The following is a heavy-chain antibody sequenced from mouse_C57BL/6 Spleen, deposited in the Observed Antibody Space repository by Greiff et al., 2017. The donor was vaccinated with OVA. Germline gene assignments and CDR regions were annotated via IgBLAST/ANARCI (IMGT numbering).Heavy chain of an antibody. J-gene: IGHJ4*01. CDR1: GYTFTDYY. D-gene: IGHD1-1*01. Sequence: VQLQQSGPVLVKPGASVKMSCKASGYTFTDYYMNWVKQSHGKSLEWIGVINPYNGGTSYNQKFKGKATLTVDKSSSTAYMELNSLTSEDSAVYYCAREGFTTVGAMDYWGQGTSVTVSS. CDR3: AREGFTTVGAMDY. V-gene: IGHV1-19*01. CDR2: INPYNGGT.